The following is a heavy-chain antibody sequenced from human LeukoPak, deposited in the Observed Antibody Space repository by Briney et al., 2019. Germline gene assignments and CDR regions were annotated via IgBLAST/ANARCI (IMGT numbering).Heavy chain of an antibody. Sequence: ASVTVSCKASGHTFTTYYIHWVRQAPGQGLEWMGVINPGGGTTTYAQKLQGRVTMTREKPTSTVYMELSSLRSEDTAVYYCAREGYCSGGSCPMIYWGQGTLVTVSS. CDR1: GHTFTTYY. D-gene: IGHD2-15*01. J-gene: IGHJ4*02. V-gene: IGHV1-46*04. CDR2: INPGGGTT. CDR3: AREGYCSGGSCPMIY.